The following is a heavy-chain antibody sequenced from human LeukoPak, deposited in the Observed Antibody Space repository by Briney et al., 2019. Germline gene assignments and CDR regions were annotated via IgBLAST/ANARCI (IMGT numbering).Heavy chain of an antibody. D-gene: IGHD3/OR15-3a*01. J-gene: IGHJ4*02. V-gene: IGHV3-15*01. Sequence: GGSLRLSCAASGFTFSTAWMSWVRQAPGKGLEWVGRIKSMTAGGTTDYAAPVKGRFTLSRDDSENTLYLQLDSLRAEDTAVYYCARVVTGYYTGFGYWGQGTLVTVSS. CDR2: IKSMTAGGTT. CDR3: ARVVTGYYTGFGY. CDR1: GFTFSTAW.